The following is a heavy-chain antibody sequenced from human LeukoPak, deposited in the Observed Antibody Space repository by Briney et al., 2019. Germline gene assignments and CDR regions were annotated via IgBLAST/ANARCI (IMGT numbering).Heavy chain of an antibody. CDR3: SRLTHSYYFVTSGYDPYYYMDV. J-gene: IGHJ6*03. V-gene: IGHV4-39*02. Sequence: SETLSLTCTVSAGSISSCDYYWGWIRQSPGKGLEWIGRISYSGNTYYNPSLKSRVTISVDTSKNHFSLRLSSVTAADTAVYFSSRLTHSYYFVTSGYDPYYYMDVWGEGTTVTVSS. CDR2: ISYSGNT. D-gene: IGHD3-22*01. CDR1: AGSISSCDYY.